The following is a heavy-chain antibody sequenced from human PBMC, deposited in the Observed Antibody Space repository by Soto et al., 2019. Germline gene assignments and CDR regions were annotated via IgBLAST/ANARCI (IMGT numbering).Heavy chain of an antibody. D-gene: IGHD3-3*01. J-gene: IGHJ6*02. V-gene: IGHV1-18*01. Sequence: APVKVSCKASGYTFTSYGISWVRQAPGQGLEWMGWISAYNGNTNYAQKLQGRVTMTTDTSTSTAYMELRSLRSDDTALYYCARDSGGAQSQYYDFWSGYSRNYGMDVWGQGTTVTVSS. CDR2: ISAYNGNT. CDR3: ARDSGGAQSQYYDFWSGYSRNYGMDV. CDR1: GYTFTSYG.